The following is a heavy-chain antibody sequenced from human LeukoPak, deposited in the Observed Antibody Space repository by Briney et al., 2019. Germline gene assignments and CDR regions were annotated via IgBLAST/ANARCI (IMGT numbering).Heavy chain of an antibody. D-gene: IGHD1-14*01. J-gene: IGHJ4*02. Sequence: PGGSLRLSCAASGFTFSSYGMHWVRQAPGKGLEWVAVISYDGSNKYYADSVKGRFTISRDNSKNTLYLQMNSLRAEDTAVYYCAKDRTGTTTSFDYWGQGTLVTVSS. CDR1: GFTFSSYG. V-gene: IGHV3-30*18. CDR2: ISYDGSNK. CDR3: AKDRTGTTTSFDY.